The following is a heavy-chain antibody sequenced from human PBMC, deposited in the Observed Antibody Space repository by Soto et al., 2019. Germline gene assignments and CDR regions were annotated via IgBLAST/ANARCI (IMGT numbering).Heavy chain of an antibody. Sequence: QVQLQESGPGLVKPSQTLSLTCTVSGGSISSGGYYWSWIRQHPGKGLEWIGYIYYSGSTYYNPSLKRRLTISVDTSKDQSALKLSSGTAADTAVYYRARSVFPWGQGTLVTVSS. CDR2: IYYSGST. CDR3: ARSVFP. D-gene: IGHD3-3*01. CDR1: GGSISSGGYY. V-gene: IGHV4-31*03. J-gene: IGHJ5*02.